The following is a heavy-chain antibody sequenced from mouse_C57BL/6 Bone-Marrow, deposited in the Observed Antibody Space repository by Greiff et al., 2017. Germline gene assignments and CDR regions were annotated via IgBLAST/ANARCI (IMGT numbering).Heavy chain of an antibody. CDR3: AISTSIRSFAY. Sequence: QVQLQQPGAELVMPGASVKLSCKASGYTFTSYWMHWVKQRPGQGLEWIVEIDPSDSYTNYNQKFKGKSTLTVDKSSSPAYMQLSSLTSEDSAFYYCAISTSIRSFAYWGQGTLVTVSA. D-gene: IGHD2-1*01. J-gene: IGHJ3*01. V-gene: IGHV1-69*01. CDR1: GYTFTSYW. CDR2: IDPSDSYT.